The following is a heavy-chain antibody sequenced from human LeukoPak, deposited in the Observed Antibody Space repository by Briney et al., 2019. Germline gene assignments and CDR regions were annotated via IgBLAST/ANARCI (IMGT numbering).Heavy chain of an antibody. CDR3: AGGRSSSSSLESYYYMDV. J-gene: IGHJ6*03. CDR2: INHSGST. V-gene: IGHV4-34*01. D-gene: IGHD6-6*01. Sequence: PSETLSLTCAVYGGSFSGYYWSWIRQPPGKWLEWIGEINHSGSTNYNPSLKSRVTISVATSKNQFSLKLSSVTAADTAVYYCAGGRSSSSSLESYYYMDVWGKGTTVTVSS. CDR1: GGSFSGYY.